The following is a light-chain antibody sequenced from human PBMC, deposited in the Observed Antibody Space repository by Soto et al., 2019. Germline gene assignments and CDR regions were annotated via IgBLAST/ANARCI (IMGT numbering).Light chain of an antibody. CDR3: QSADSIGDYV. CDR2: KDN. V-gene: IGLV3-25*02. CDR1: TLPKQY. J-gene: IGLJ1*01. Sequence: SSVLTHPPSVSVSPGQTARITCSGDTLPKQYGYWYQQKAGQAPVLVIYKDNERPSGIPERFSGSSSGTTVTLTISGVQAEDEADYYCQSADSIGDYVFGTGTKVTVL.